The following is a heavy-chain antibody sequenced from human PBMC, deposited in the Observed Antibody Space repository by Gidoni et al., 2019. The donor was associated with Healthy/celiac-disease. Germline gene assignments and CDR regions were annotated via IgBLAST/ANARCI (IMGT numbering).Heavy chain of an antibody. CDR3: ATDSQVGAPLDY. CDR1: GYTLTELS. CDR2: VDPEDGET. J-gene: IGHJ4*02. V-gene: IGHV1-24*01. D-gene: IGHD1-26*01. Sequence: QVQLVRSGAAVKKPGASFKVSCKVSGYTLTELSMHWVRQAPGKGLEWMGGVDPEDGETIYAQKFQGRVTMTEDTSTDTAYMELSSLRSEDTAVYDCATDSQVGAPLDYWGQGTLVTVSS.